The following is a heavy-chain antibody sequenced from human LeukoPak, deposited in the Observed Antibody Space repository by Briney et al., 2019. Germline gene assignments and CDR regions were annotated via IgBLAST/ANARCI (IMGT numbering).Heavy chain of an antibody. Sequence: SETLSLTCTVSGGSISSYYWSWIRQPPGKGLEWMGYINYSGSTNYSPSLQSRVTISVDTSKNQFSLKLSSVTAADTAVYYCARHSGPHSSSWYWFDPWGQGTLVTVSS. V-gene: IGHV4-59*08. CDR2: INYSGST. D-gene: IGHD6-13*01. CDR1: GGSISSYY. CDR3: ARHSGPHSSSWYWFDP. J-gene: IGHJ5*02.